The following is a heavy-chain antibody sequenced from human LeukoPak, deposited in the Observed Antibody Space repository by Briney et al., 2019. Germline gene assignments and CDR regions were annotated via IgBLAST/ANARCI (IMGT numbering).Heavy chain of an antibody. Sequence: GGSLRLSCAASGFTFSSYGMHWVRQAPGKGLEWVAVIWYDGSNKYYADSVKGRFTISRDNSKNTLYLQMNSLRAEDTAVYYCARDSGSYYFNFDYWGQGTLVTVSS. CDR1: GFTFSSYG. V-gene: IGHV3-33*01. D-gene: IGHD1-26*01. CDR3: ARDSGSYYFNFDY. J-gene: IGHJ4*02. CDR2: IWYDGSNK.